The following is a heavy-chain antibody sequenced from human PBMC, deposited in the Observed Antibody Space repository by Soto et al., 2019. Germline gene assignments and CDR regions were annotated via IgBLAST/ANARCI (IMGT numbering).Heavy chain of an antibody. D-gene: IGHD1-7*01. Sequence: QEQLVESGGGVVQPGTSLRLSCAVPGGIFHGYGMHWVRQAPGKGLEWVAIIRFDGSNEEYADSVKGRFTISRDNSKNTLYLQMSTMGAEDTAVYNCASDGIGGTVFRGYLDYWGRGTVVTVSS. CDR1: GGIFHGYG. CDR3: ASDGIGGTVFRGYLDY. V-gene: IGHV3-33*01. J-gene: IGHJ4*02. CDR2: IRFDGSNE.